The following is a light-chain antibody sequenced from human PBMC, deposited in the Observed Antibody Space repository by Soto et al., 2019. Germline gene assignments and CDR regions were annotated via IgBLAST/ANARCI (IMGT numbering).Light chain of an antibody. J-gene: IGKJ1*01. CDR3: QQTSSTPRT. CDR1: QSISSY. CDR2: GAS. Sequence: DIPMTQSPSSLSASVGDRVTITCRASQSISSYLNWHQQKPGKAPKLLIYGASNLQSGVPSRFSGSGSGTDFTLTISSLQPEDFATYYCQQTSSTPRTFGQGTKVEIK. V-gene: IGKV1-39*01.